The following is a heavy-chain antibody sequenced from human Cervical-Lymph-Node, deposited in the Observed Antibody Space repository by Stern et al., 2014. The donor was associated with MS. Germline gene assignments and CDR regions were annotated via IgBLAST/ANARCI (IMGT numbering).Heavy chain of an antibody. J-gene: IGHJ4*02. V-gene: IGHV1-69*01. Sequence: VQPVQSGAEVKKPGSSVKVSCKASGGPFTTHSIIWVRQAPAQGLEWMGGILHIFGTTNSAHKFQGRVPILADESTSTAYMDLTSLTFDDTAVYYCARGSWGSYVSDWGQGTLVTVSS. CDR1: GGPFTTHS. D-gene: IGHD3-16*01. CDR2: ILHIFGTT. CDR3: ARGSWGSYVSD.